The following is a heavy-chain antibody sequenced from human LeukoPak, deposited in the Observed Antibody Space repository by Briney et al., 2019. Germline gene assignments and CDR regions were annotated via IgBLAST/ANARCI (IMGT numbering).Heavy chain of an antibody. D-gene: IGHD1-26*01. CDR1: GDSIGSSNYF. CDR3: VRHRGGTYYRLDY. V-gene: IGHV4-39*01. Sequence: PSETLSLTCTVSGDSIGSSNYFWDWIRQPPGKGLEWIGSIYYGGSNYYHPSLKSRVTISVDTSKNQFSLKLSSVTAADTAVYYCVRHRGGTYYRLDYWGQGTLVTVSS. J-gene: IGHJ4*02. CDR2: IYYGGSN.